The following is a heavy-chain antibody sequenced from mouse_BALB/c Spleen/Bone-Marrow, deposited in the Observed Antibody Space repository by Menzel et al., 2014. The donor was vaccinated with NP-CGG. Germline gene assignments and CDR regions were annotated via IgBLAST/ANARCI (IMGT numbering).Heavy chain of an antibody. D-gene: IGHD1-1*01. V-gene: IGHV1-69*02. CDR1: GYTFTSYW. Sequence: VQGVESGAELVRPGASVKLSCKASGYTFTSYWINWVKQRPGQGLEWIGNIYPSDSYTNYNQKFKDKATLTVDKSSSTAYMQLSSPTSEDSAVYYCTRSYGSSYEYYFDYWGRGTTLTVSS. CDR3: TRSYGSSYEYYFDY. J-gene: IGHJ2*01. CDR2: IYPSDSYT.